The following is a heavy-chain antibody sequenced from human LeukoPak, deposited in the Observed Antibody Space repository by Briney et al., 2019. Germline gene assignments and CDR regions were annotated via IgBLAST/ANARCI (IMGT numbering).Heavy chain of an antibody. J-gene: IGHJ4*02. Sequence: GGSLRLSCAVSGFTFSSYAMSWVRQAPRKGLEWVSAISGSGGSTYYADSVKGRFTISRDNSKNTLYLQMNSLRAEDTAVYYCAKIVVRGVMVFDYWGQGTLVTVSS. CDR3: AKIVVRGVMVFDY. D-gene: IGHD3-10*01. CDR2: ISGSGGST. V-gene: IGHV3-23*01. CDR1: GFTFSSYA.